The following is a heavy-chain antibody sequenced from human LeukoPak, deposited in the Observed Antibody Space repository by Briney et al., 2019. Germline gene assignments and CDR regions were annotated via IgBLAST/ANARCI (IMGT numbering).Heavy chain of an antibody. V-gene: IGHV1-69*05. J-gene: IGHJ3*02. CDR3: ARVYERRGAFDI. CDR2: IIPIFGTA. Sequence: SVTVSCKASGGTFSSYAISWVRQAPGQGLEWMGGIIPIFGTANYAQKFQGRVTITTDESASTAYMELSSLRSEDTAVYYCARVYERRGAFDIWGQGTMVTVSS. CDR1: GGTFSSYA. D-gene: IGHD1-1*01.